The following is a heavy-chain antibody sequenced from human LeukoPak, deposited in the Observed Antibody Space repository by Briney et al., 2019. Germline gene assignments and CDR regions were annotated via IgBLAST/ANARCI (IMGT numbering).Heavy chain of an antibody. CDR3: ARAAAAAAAFDI. J-gene: IGHJ3*02. CDR1: GGSISSYY. CDR2: IYYSGST. Sequence: PSETLSLTCTVSGGSISSYYWSWIRQPPGKGLEWIGYIYYSGSTNYNPSLKSRVPISVDTSRNQFSLKPSSVTATDTAVYYCARAAAAAAAFDIWGQGTMVTVSS. V-gene: IGHV4-59*01. D-gene: IGHD6-13*01.